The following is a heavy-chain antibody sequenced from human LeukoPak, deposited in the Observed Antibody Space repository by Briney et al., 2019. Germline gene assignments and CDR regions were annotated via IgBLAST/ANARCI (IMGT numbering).Heavy chain of an antibody. CDR2: INPNSGGT. V-gene: IGHV1-2*02. CDR3: ARDRVVVVAATSYWFDP. Sequence: GASVKVSCKASGYTFTGYYMHWVRQAPGQGLEWMGWINPNSGGTNYAQKFQGRVTMTRDTSISTAYMELSRLRSDDTAVYYCARDRVVVVAATSYWFDPWGQGTLVTVSS. D-gene: IGHD2-15*01. CDR1: GYTFTGYY. J-gene: IGHJ5*02.